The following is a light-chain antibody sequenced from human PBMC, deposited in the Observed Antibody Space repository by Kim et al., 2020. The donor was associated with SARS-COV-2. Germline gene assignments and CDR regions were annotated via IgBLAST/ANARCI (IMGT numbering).Light chain of an antibody. V-gene: IGKV2-30*02. J-gene: IGKJ2*01. Sequence: QPASNSCRSSQSLVHSDEIIHLSWFQRRTGQAPRRLIYMVSNRDSGVPDRFSGSGSGTDFTLSISRVGAEDVGVYYCMQSTHWPHTFGQGTKLEI. CDR1: QSLVHSDEIIH. CDR3: MQSTHWPHT. CDR2: MVS.